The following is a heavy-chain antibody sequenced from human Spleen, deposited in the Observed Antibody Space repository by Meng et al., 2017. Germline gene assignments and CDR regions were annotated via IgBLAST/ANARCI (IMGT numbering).Heavy chain of an antibody. CDR3: ARDNSGYGAVEF. CDR1: GGSISSGSYF. J-gene: IGHJ4*02. CDR2: IYHSGNT. V-gene: IGHV4-31*03. D-gene: IGHD6-25*01. Sequence: QVQLQESGPGLVKPSQTLSLTCSVSGGSISSGSYFWSWIRQHPGKGLEWIGYIYHSGNTYYNPSLKSRVTLSVDTSKNQFSLKLSSVTAADTAVYYCARDNSGYGAVEFWGQGTLVTVSS.